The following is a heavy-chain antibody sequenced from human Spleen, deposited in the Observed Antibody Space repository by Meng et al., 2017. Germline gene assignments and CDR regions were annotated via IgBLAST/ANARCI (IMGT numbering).Heavy chain of an antibody. Sequence: QVHLVESGVGLVEPGVSLRLSCAASGFTFSAYYMSWIRQAPGKGLEWVSYITNSGNNKYYTDSVKGRFSISRDNAKNSLYLQMNSLRADDTAVYYCATGRGWVDPWGQGTLVTVSS. V-gene: IGHV3-11*01. CDR1: GFTFSAYY. CDR3: ATGRGWVDP. J-gene: IGHJ5*02. CDR2: ITNSGNNK.